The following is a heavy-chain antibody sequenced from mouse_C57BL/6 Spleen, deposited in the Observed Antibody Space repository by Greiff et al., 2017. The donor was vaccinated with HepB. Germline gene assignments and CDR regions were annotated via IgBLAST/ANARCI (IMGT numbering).Heavy chain of an antibody. Sequence: EVHLVESGPGMVKPSQSLSLTCTVTGYSITSGYDWHWIRHFPGNKLEWMGYISYSGSTNYNPSLKSRISITHDTSKNHFFLKLNSVTTEDTATYYCAREDNYWYFDVWGTGTTVTVSS. CDR3: AREDNYWYFDV. V-gene: IGHV3-1*01. CDR1: GYSITSGYD. J-gene: IGHJ1*03. CDR2: ISYSGST.